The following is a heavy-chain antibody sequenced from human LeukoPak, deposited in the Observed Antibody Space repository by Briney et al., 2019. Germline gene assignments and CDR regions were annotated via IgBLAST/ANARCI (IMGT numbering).Heavy chain of an antibody. CDR1: GYSINSGYY. CDR3: ARHRSGSYLSGYYYYGMDV. D-gene: IGHD1-26*01. V-gene: IGHV4-38-2*02. Sequence: PSETLSLTCTVSGYSINSGYYWSWIRQPPGKRLEWIGSIYYSGSTNYNPSLKSRVTISVDTSKNQFSLKLSSVTAADTAVYYCARHRSGSYLSGYYYYGMDVWGQGTTVTVSS. CDR2: IYYSGST. J-gene: IGHJ6*02.